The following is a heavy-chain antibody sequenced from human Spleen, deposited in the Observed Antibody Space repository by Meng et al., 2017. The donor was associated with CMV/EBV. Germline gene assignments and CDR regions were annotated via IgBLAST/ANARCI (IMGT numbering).Heavy chain of an antibody. CDR3: AREVVVTAIPYFDY. J-gene: IGHJ4*02. D-gene: IGHD2-21*02. CDR1: GGSISSSSYY. Sequence: QLQLQESGPGLVKPSXXXXLTXXVSGGSISSSSYYWGWIRQPPGKGLEWIGSIYYSGSTYYNPSLKSRVTISVDTSKNQFSLKLSSVTAADTAVYYCAREVVVTAIPYFDYWGQGTLVTVSS. CDR2: IYYSGST. V-gene: IGHV4-39*07.